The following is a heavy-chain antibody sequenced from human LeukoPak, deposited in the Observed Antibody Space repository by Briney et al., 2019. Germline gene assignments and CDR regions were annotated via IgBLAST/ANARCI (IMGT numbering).Heavy chain of an antibody. Sequence: GGSLRLSCAASGFTFSSYHMHWVRQAPGKGLEWVAVIWYDGSNTYYADSVKGRFTISRDKSRNILYLQMNSLRADDTAVYYCARGPATGIPAYFDYWGQGTLVTVSS. V-gene: IGHV3-33*01. D-gene: IGHD1-14*01. CDR2: IWYDGSNT. J-gene: IGHJ4*02. CDR1: GFTFSSYH. CDR3: ARGPATGIPAYFDY.